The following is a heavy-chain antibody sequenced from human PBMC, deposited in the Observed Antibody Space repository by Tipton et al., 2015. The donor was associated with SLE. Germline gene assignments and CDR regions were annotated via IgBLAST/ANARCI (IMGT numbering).Heavy chain of an antibody. V-gene: IGHV4-59*01. CDR2: IYYSGST. CDR1: GGSISSYY. J-gene: IGHJ6*03. Sequence: LRLSCTVSGGSISSYYWSWIRQPPGKGLEWIGYIYYSGSTNYNPSLKSRVTISVDTSKNQFSLKLSSVTAADTAVYYCARGGSSWPYYMDVWGKGTTVTVSS. CDR3: ARGGSSWPYYMDV. D-gene: IGHD6-13*01.